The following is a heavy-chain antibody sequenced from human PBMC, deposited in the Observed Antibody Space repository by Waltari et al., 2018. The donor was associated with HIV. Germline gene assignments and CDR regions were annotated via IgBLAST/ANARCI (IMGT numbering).Heavy chain of an antibody. D-gene: IGHD2-15*01. Sequence: LVQSGGGEVPEGGSLLLSCSGSGFDFSRFSLNWVRQTPRGGLEWVAYRRRDTYEANYLASVRGRFTISRDNARSSAFLEMTGLRVEDTATYYCVRDDPGYVPIDYWGQGSQVIVS. CDR3: VRDDPGYVPIDY. V-gene: IGHV3-7*03. CDR2: RRRDTYEA. CDR1: GFDFSRFS. J-gene: IGHJ4*02.